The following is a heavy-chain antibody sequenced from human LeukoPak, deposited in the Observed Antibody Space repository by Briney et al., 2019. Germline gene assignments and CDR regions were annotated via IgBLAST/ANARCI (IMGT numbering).Heavy chain of an antibody. D-gene: IGHD6-13*01. CDR1: GGSFSGYY. V-gene: IGHV4-34*01. CDR2: INHSGST. Sequence: SETLSLTCAVYGGSFSGYYWSWIRQPPGKGLEWIGEINHSGSTNYNPSLKSRVTISVDTSKNQFSLKLSSVTAADTAVYYCARDLVLAAGTSKYWGQGTLVTVSS. CDR3: ARDLVLAAGTSKY. J-gene: IGHJ4*02.